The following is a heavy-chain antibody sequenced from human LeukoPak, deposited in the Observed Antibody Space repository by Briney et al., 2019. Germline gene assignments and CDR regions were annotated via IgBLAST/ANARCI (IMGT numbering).Heavy chain of an antibody. Sequence: SETLSLTCTVSGGSISSGGYYWSWIRQHPGKGLEWIGYIYYSGSTYYNPSLKSRVTISVDTSKNQSSLKLSSVTAADTAVYYCARGGDSSSWSPSDYWGQGTLVTVSS. CDR1: GGSISSGGYY. J-gene: IGHJ4*02. CDR2: IYYSGST. D-gene: IGHD6-13*01. CDR3: ARGGDSSSWSPSDY. V-gene: IGHV4-31*03.